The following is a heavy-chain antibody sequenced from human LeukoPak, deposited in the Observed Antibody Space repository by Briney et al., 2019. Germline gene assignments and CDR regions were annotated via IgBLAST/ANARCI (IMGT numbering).Heavy chain of an antibody. J-gene: IGHJ3*02. CDR2: ISAYNGNT. Sequence: ASVKVSCKASGYTFTSYGISWVRQAPGQGLEWMGWISAYNGNTNYAQKLQGRVTMTTDTSTSTAYMELRSLRSDDTAVYYCARYNCGGDCYSTYDSSGLIIWGQGTMVTVSS. CDR3: ARYNCGGDCYSTYDSSGLII. CDR1: GYTFTSYG. V-gene: IGHV1-18*01. D-gene: IGHD2-21*01.